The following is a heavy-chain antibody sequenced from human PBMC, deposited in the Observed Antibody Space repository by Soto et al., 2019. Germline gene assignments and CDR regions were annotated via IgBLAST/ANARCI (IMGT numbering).Heavy chain of an antibody. CDR3: ARGWDSSGWNYYYYGMDV. V-gene: IGHV4-30-2*01. D-gene: IGHD6-19*01. Sequence: SETLSLTCAVSGGSISGGGYSWSWIRQPPGKGLEWIGYIYHSGSTYYNPSLKSRVTISVDRSKNQFSLKLSSVTAADTAVYYCARGWDSSGWNYYYYGMDVWGQGTTVTVSS. CDR2: IYHSGST. J-gene: IGHJ6*02. CDR1: GGSISGGGYS.